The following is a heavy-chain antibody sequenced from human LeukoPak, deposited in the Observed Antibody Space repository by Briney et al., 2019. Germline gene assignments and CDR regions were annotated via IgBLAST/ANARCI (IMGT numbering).Heavy chain of an antibody. CDR2: IYHSGST. CDR3: ARQVPIVVVPAAPYAFDI. Sequence: PSETLSLTCAVSGYSISSGYYWGWIRQPPEKGLEWIGSIYHSGSTYYNPSLKSRVTISVDTSKNQFSLKLSSVTAADTAVYYCARQVPIVVVPAAPYAFDIWGQGTMVTVSS. V-gene: IGHV4-38-2*01. CDR1: GYSISSGYY. J-gene: IGHJ3*02. D-gene: IGHD2-2*01.